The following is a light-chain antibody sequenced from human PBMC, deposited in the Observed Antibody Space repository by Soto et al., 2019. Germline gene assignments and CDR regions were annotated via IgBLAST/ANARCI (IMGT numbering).Light chain of an antibody. J-gene: IGLJ3*02. CDR3: VSYAGSNIWM. CDR2: EVT. CDR1: SSDIGGYDY. Sequence: QSALTQPPSASGSPGQSVTISCTGTSSDIGGYDYVSWYQQHPGKTPKFMIYEVTKRPSGVPDRFSGSKSGNTASLNVSGLQAEDEADYYCVSYAGSNIWMFGGGTKLTVL. V-gene: IGLV2-8*01.